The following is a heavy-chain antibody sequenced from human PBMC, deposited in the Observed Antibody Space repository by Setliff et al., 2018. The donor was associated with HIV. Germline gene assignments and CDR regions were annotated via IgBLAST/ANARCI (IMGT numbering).Heavy chain of an antibody. CDR3: ARSRPRSIDFYMGV. J-gene: IGHJ6*03. CDR1: GGSFNSYY. V-gene: IGHV4-59*01. CDR2: IFYTESTNYTPSIKST. Sequence: SETLSLTCTVSGGSFNSYYWSWIRQSPGEGLEWIGYIFYTESTNYTPSIKSTNYNPSLKSRVTESLDTSQNQLSLNLSSVTAADTAVYYCARSRPRSIDFYMGVWGKGTTVTVSS.